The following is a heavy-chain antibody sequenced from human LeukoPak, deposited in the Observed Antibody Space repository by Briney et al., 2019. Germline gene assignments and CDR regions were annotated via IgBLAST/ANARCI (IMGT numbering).Heavy chain of an antibody. CDR2: IYYSGST. Sequence: KPSETLSLTCTVSGGSISSGDYYWSWIRQPPGKGLEWIGYIYYSGSTYYNPSLKSRVTISVDTSKNQFSLKLSSVTAADTAVYYCARVYGDYVIGFDYWGQGTLVTVSS. CDR3: ARVYGDYVIGFDY. V-gene: IGHV4-30-4*01. D-gene: IGHD4-17*01. CDR1: GGSISSGDYY. J-gene: IGHJ4*02.